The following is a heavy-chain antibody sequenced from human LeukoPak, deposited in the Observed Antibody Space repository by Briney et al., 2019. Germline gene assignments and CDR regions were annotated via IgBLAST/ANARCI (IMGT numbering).Heavy chain of an antibody. Sequence: GGSLRLSCVASGFSFSDYYMSWIRQAPGKGLEWVSYIGSTIYYADSVKGRFTISRDNAKNSLYLQMNSLRAEDTAVYYCARDAVTGRGFDPWGQGTLVTVSS. J-gene: IGHJ5*02. CDR2: IGSTI. D-gene: IGHD1-20*01. CDR1: GFSFSDYY. V-gene: IGHV3-11*04. CDR3: ARDAVTGRGFDP.